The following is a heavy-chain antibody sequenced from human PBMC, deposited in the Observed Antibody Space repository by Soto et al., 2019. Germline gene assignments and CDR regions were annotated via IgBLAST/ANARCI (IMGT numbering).Heavy chain of an antibody. Sequence: GGSLILSCAASGFTFSDYYMSWIRQAPGQGPEWVSYIDSATLYTKYSDSVKGRFTISRDNAKNSVYLQMNSLRAEDTAVYYCVRDFEGSYGYGPFEYWGQGTLVTVSS. CDR2: IDSATLYT. D-gene: IGHD5-18*01. CDR1: GFTFSDYY. V-gene: IGHV3-11*05. CDR3: VRDFEGSYGYGPFEY. J-gene: IGHJ4*02.